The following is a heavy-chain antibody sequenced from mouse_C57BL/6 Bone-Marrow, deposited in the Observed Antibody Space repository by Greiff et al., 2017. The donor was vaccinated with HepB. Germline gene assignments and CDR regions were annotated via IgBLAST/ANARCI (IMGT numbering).Heavy chain of an antibody. Sequence: EVQLVESGGGLVKPGGSLKLSCAASGFTFSDYGMHWVRQAPEKGLEWVVYISSGSSTIYYADTVKGRFTISRDNAKNTRFLQMTSLGSEDPAMYYCARRLRRVAMDYWGQGTSVTVSS. CDR3: ARRLRRVAMDY. D-gene: IGHD2-4*01. CDR2: ISSGSSTI. CDR1: GFTFSDYG. V-gene: IGHV5-17*01. J-gene: IGHJ4*01.